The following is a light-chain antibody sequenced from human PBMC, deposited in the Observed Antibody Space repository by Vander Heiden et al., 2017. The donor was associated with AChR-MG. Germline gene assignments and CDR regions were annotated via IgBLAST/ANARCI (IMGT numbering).Light chain of an antibody. CDR3: SSYATGDIWL. V-gene: IGLV2-8*01. Sequence: QSALTQPPSASGSPGQSVTISCAGRSSDVGGYNYVSWYQQHPGNAPKLMIYEVTKRPSGVPDRFSGSKSGNTASLTVSGLQPEDEAAYYCSSYATGDIWLFGGGTKLTVL. CDR1: SSDVGGYNY. CDR2: EVT. J-gene: IGLJ3*02.